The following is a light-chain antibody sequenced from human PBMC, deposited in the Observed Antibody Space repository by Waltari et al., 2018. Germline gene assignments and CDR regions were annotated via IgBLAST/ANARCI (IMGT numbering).Light chain of an antibody. J-gene: IGLJ3*02. CDR1: SSNVGSNH. V-gene: IGLV1-47*01. Sequence: QSVVTQPPSASGTPGQRVTISCAGSSSNVGSNHVHWYQQFPGTAPKLLIYRNDQRPSGVPDRFSGSKSGTSASQAISGLRSEDAADYYCAVWDDSLSGFWVFGGGTKLSVL. CDR2: RND. CDR3: AVWDDSLSGFWV.